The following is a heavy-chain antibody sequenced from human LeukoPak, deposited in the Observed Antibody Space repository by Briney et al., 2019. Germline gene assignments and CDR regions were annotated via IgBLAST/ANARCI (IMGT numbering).Heavy chain of an antibody. D-gene: IGHD3-10*01. Sequence: PGGSLRLSCAASGFSFSSYAMTWVRQAPGKGLEWVSSISGSDDGTYYADSVKGRFTISRDNSKNTVYLQMNSLSAKDTAIYYCAKRGPIYSATPGNYFDHWGQGTLVTVSS. J-gene: IGHJ4*02. CDR1: GFSFSSYA. CDR2: ISGSDDGT. CDR3: AKRGPIYSATPGNYFDH. V-gene: IGHV3-23*01.